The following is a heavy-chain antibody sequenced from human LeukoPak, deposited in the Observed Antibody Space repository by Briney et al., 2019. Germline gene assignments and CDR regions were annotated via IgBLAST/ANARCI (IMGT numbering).Heavy chain of an antibody. CDR3: ARGGLRFLAWLNSFDP. CDR1: GYTFTGYY. CDR2: INPNSGGT. J-gene: IGHJ5*02. D-gene: IGHD3-3*01. Sequence: ASVKVSCKASGYTFTGYYMHWVRQAPGQGLEWMGWINPNSGGTNYAQKFQGRVTMTRDTSISTAYMELSRLRSDDTAVYYCARGGLRFLAWLNSFDPWGEGTLVTVSS. V-gene: IGHV1-2*02.